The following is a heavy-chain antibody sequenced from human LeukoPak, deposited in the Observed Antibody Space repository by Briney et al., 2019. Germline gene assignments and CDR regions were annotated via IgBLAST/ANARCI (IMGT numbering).Heavy chain of an antibody. Sequence: SETLSLTCTVSAGSINTYFWTWVRQPAGKGLEWIGRISGSGTAFYNPSLESRVTISLDTANHQLFLRMTSVSAADTAVYYCARGTELTRTSGHYSFDYWGQGTLVSVSS. CDR2: ISGSGTA. J-gene: IGHJ4*02. D-gene: IGHD1-7*01. CDR3: ARGTELTRTSGHYSFDY. V-gene: IGHV4-4*07. CDR1: AGSINTYF.